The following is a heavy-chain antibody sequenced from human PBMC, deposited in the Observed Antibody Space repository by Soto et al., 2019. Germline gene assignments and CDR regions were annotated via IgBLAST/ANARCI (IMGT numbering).Heavy chain of an antibody. V-gene: IGHV3-48*02. CDR1: GFTFSTSP. Sequence: EVQLVESGGGLVQPGGSLRLPCAASGFTFSTSPMHWVRQAPGKGWGWVSYIGGRTSTIYYSDSVKGRFTISRDNSRNTLYLQMNSLRDDDTALYYCARDPFNGWYVKLFDEWGQGTLVTVSS. J-gene: IGHJ4*02. CDR2: IGGRTSTI. D-gene: IGHD6-19*01. CDR3: ARDPFNGWYVKLFDE.